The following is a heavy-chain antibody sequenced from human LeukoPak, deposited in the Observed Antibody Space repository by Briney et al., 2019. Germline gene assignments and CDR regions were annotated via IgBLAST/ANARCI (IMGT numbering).Heavy chain of an antibody. V-gene: IGHV4-61*02. CDR3: ARIPKYYYGSGSKTQIDY. CDR2: IYTSGST. J-gene: IGHJ4*02. Sequence: PSETLSLTCTVSGGSISSGSYYWSWIRQPAGKGLEWIGRIYTSGSTNYNPSLKSRVTISVDTSKNQFSLKLSSVTAADTAVYYCARIPKYYYGSGSKTQIDYWGQGTLVTVSS. D-gene: IGHD3-10*01. CDR1: GGSISSGSYY.